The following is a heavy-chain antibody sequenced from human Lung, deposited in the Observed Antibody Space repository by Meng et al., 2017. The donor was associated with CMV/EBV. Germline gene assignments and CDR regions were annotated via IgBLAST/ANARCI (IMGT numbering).Heavy chain of an antibody. CDR1: GGSISSSNW. Sequence: QGQVEESGPGQVKPSGTLSLTCAVSGGSISSSNWWSWVRQPPGKGLEWIGEIYHSGSTNYNPSLKSRVTISVDKSKNQFSLKLSSVTAADTAVYYCARVVTALWGYYFDYWGQGTLVTVSS. CDR3: ARVVTALWGYYFDY. CDR2: IYHSGST. V-gene: IGHV4-4*02. D-gene: IGHD2-21*02. J-gene: IGHJ4*02.